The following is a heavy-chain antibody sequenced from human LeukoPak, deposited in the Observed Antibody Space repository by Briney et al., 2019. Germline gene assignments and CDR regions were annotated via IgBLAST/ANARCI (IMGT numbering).Heavy chain of an antibody. D-gene: IGHD5-18*01. CDR3: AKDIGYSYGYYFDY. CDR2: ISWNSGSI. J-gene: IGHJ4*02. V-gene: IGHV3-9*01. CDR1: GFTFDDYA. Sequence: GRSLRLSCAASGFTFDDYAMHWVRQAPGKGLEWVSGISWNSGSIGYADSVKGRFTISRDNAKNSLYLQMNSLRAGDTALYYCAKDIGYSYGYYFDYWGQGTLVTVSS.